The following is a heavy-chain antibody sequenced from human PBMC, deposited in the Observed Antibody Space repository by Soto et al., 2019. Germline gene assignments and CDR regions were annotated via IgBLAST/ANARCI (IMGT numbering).Heavy chain of an antibody. CDR1: GFTFSGSA. D-gene: IGHD6-13*01. J-gene: IGHJ4*02. CDR3: ARVPSSSYHYFDY. CDR2: IRSKANSYAT. V-gene: IGHV3-73*01. Sequence: GGSLRLSCAASGFTFSGSAMHWVRQASGKGLEWVGRIRSKANSYATAYAASVKGRFTISRDTSKNTLYLQMSSLRAEDTAVYYCARVPSSSYHYFDYWGQGTLVTVSS.